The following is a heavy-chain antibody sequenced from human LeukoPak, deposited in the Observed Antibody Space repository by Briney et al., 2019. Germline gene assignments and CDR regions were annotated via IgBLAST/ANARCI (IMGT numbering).Heavy chain of an antibody. CDR3: VKDGHSVTIFDY. J-gene: IGHJ4*02. Sequence: AGGSLRLSCAASGFTFGSYGMHWVRQAPGKGLEWVAVISFDGRNKYFGDSVKGRFCISRDNSKNTQSLQMNSLRPEDTAVYYCVKDGHSVTIFDYWGRGTLVTVSS. V-gene: IGHV3-30*18. CDR1: GFTFGSYG. D-gene: IGHD4-17*01. CDR2: ISFDGRNK.